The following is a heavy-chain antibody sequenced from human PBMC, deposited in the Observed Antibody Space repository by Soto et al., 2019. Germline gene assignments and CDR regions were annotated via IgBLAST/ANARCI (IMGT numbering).Heavy chain of an antibody. Sequence: QVQLVESGGGVVQPGRSLRLSCAASAFTFSRYGMHWVRQAPGKGLEWVASISYDGSNKDYADFVKGRFTISRDNSKNPLYLKMNSLRGEDTAVYYCARDYGDRYIWNFFDCWGQGTLVTVSS. CDR3: ARDYGDRYIWNFFDC. CDR1: AFTFSRYG. D-gene: IGHD1-7*01. V-gene: IGHV3-30*03. CDR2: ISYDGSNK. J-gene: IGHJ4*02.